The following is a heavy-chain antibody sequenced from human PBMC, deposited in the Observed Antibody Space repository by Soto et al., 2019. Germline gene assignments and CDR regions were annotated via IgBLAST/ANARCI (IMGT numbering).Heavy chain of an antibody. CDR1: GFSVTTNY. V-gene: IGHV3-53*02. CDR2: TFTGGST. J-gene: IGHJ6*02. D-gene: IGHD1-26*01. CDR3: GANPPRSIQGWAFGMDV. Sequence: EVQLVETGGGLIQPGGSLRLSCLASGFSVTTNYIIWVRQPPGKGLEWVSTTFTGGSTHYADSVNGRFSISRDNSKSTVYRQTDNLRVEDTAVYYCGANPPRSIQGWAFGMDVWGQGATVPVSS.